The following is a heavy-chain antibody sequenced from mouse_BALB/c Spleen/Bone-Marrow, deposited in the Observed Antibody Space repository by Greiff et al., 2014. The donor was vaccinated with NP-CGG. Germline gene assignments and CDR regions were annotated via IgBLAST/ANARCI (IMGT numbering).Heavy chain of an antibody. CDR1: GFDFSRYW. CDR2: INPDSSTI. D-gene: IGHD1-1*01. J-gene: IGHJ3*01. V-gene: IGHV4-1*02. CDR3: SRLYYYGNFAY. Sequence: VQRVESGGGLVQPGGSLKLSCAASGFDFSRYWMSWVRQAPGKGLEWIGEINPDSSTINYTPSLKDKFIISRDNAKDTLYLQMSKVRSEDTALYYCSRLYYYGNFAYWGQGTLVTVSA.